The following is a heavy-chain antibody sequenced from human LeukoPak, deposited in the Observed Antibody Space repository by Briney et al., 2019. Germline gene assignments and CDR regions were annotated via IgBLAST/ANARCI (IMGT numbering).Heavy chain of an antibody. Sequence: PGGSLRLSCAASGFTFSSYSMNWVRQAPGEGLEWVSSISSSSSYIYYADSVKGRFTISRDNAKNSLYLQMNSPRAEDTAVYYCASQTGTTIYWGQGTLVTVSS. CDR2: ISSSSSYI. D-gene: IGHD1-1*01. J-gene: IGHJ4*02. V-gene: IGHV3-21*01. CDR3: ASQTGTTIY. CDR1: GFTFSSYS.